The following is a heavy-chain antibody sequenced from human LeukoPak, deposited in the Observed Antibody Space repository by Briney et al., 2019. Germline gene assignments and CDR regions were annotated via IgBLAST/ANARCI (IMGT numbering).Heavy chain of an antibody. CDR2: IYLGGST. D-gene: IGHD6-13*01. J-gene: IGHJ4*02. CDR1: GLTVSSNY. V-gene: IGHV3-66*01. Sequence: PGGSLRLSCAASGLTVSSNYMNWVRQAPGKGLEWVSLIYLGGSTYYADSVKGRFTISRDNSKNTLYLQMNSLRADDTAVYYCARGQRAAASSDYWGQGTLVTVSS. CDR3: ARGQRAAASSDY.